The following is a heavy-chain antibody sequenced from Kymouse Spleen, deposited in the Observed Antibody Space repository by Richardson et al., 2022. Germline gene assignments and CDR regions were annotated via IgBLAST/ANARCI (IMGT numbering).Heavy chain of an antibody. Sequence: QVQLQESGPGLVKPSETLSLTCTVSGGSVSSGSYYWSWIRQPPGKGLEWIGYIYYSGSTNYNPSLKSRVTISVDTSKNQFSLKLSSVTAADTAVYYCAREGIAARRDYYYYGMDVWGQGTTVTVSS. CDR1: GGSVSSGSYY. CDR2: IYYSGST. CDR3: AREGIAARRDYYYYGMDV. J-gene: IGHJ6*02. D-gene: IGHD6-6*01. V-gene: IGHV4-61*01.